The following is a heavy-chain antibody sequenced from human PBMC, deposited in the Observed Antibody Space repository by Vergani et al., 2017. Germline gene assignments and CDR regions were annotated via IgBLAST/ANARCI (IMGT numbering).Heavy chain of an antibody. CDR1: GGSFSGYY. Sequence: QVQLQQWGAGLLKPSETLSLTCAVYGGSFSGYYWSWIRQPPGKGLEWIGEINHSGSTNYNPSLKSRVTISVDTSKNQFSLKLSSVTAADTAVYYCARAEAAHGNPYDYWGQGTLVTVSS. D-gene: IGHD6-13*01. CDR3: ARAEAAHGNPYDY. J-gene: IGHJ4*02. CDR2: INHSGST. V-gene: IGHV4-34*01.